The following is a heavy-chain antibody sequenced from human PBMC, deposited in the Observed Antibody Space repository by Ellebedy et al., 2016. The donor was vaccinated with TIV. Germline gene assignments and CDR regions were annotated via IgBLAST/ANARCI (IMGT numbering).Heavy chain of an antibody. D-gene: IGHD5-24*01. Sequence: PGGSLRLSCAASGFTFSSYAMHWVRQAPGKGLEWVALIWNDGTYESYVDSVKGRFTISRDNSKNTLYLQMESLRAEDTAKYYCAKDQGLGYNSTFDNWGQGALVTVSS. J-gene: IGHJ4*02. CDR2: IWNDGTYE. V-gene: IGHV3-33*06. CDR3: AKDQGLGYNSTFDN. CDR1: GFTFSSYA.